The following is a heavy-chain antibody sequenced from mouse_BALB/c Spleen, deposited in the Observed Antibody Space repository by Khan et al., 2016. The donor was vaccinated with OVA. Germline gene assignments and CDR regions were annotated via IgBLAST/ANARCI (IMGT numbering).Heavy chain of an antibody. CDR1: GYTFTNYG. CDR2: INTNTGEP. J-gene: IGHJ3*01. V-gene: IGHV9-3*02. Sequence: VQLVESGPELKKPGETVKISCKASGYTFTNYGINWVKQAPGKGLKWMGWINTNTGEPTYAEAFKGRFAFSLETSASTAYLQLNNLKNEDTATYFCARGNYYGSNSWFAYWGQGTLVTVSA. CDR3: ARGNYYGSNSWFAY. D-gene: IGHD1-1*01.